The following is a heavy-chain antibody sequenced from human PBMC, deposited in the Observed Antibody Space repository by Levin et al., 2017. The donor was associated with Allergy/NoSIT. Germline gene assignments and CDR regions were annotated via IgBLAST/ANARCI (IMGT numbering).Heavy chain of an antibody. CDR1: GGSFSGYY. D-gene: IGHD2-2*02. J-gene: IGHJ5*02. Sequence: PGGSLRLSCAVYGGSFSGYYWSWIRQPPGKGLEWIGEINHSGSTNYNPSLKSRVTISVDTSKNQFSLKLSSVTAADTAVYYCASRHYCSSTSCYKRGTNWFDPWGQGTLVTVSS. CDR2: INHSGST. CDR3: ASRHYCSSTSCYKRGTNWFDP. V-gene: IGHV4-34*01.